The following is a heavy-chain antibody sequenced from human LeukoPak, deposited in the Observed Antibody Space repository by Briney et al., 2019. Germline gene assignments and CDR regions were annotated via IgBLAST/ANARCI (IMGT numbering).Heavy chain of an antibody. J-gene: IGHJ4*02. CDR3: ERQGGTLGPYDS. V-gene: IGHV4-39*01. CDR1: GGSISSSRYY. CDR2: IYYSGNT. Sequence: SETLSLTCTVSGGSISSSRYYWGWIRQPPGKGLEWVGSIYYSGNTYYNPSLKSRVTISVDTSKNQFSLKLSSVTAADTAVYYCERQGGTLGPYDSWGQGTLVTVSS. D-gene: IGHD3-16*01.